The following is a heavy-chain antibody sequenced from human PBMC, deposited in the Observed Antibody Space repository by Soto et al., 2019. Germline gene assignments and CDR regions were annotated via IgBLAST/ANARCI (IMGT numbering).Heavy chain of an antibody. V-gene: IGHV3-64D*06. CDR1: GFTFSSYS. CDR3: VKTGLSNAGFDY. J-gene: IGHJ4*02. Sequence: SCSASGFTFSSYSMHWVRQAPGKGLEYVSAISSNGGSTYYADSVKGRFTISRDNSKNTLYLQMSSLRAEDTAVYYCVKTGLSNAGFDYWGQGTLVTVSS. CDR2: ISSNGGST. D-gene: IGHD7-27*01.